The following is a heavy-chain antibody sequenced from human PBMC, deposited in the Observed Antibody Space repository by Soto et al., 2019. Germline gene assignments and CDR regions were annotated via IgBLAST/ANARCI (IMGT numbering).Heavy chain of an antibody. J-gene: IGHJ4*02. Sequence: GGSLRLSCAASGFTFSSYSMNWVRQAPGKGLEWVSSISSSSSYIYYADSVKGRFTISRDNAKNSLYLQMNSLRAEDTAVYYCARQGSSGWALYYFDYWGQGTLVTVSS. CDR2: ISSSSSYI. CDR1: GFTFSSYS. CDR3: ARQGSSGWALYYFDY. D-gene: IGHD6-19*01. V-gene: IGHV3-21*01.